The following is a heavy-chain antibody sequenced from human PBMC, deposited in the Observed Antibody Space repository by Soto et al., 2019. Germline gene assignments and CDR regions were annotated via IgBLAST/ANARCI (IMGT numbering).Heavy chain of an antibody. Sequence: PSETXSLTCTVSGGSISSSSYYWGWIRQPPGKGLEWIGSIYYSGSTYYNPSLKSRVTISVDTSKNQFSLKLSSVTAADTAVYYCTEIPDYYYYGMDVWGQGTTVTVSS. CDR2: IYYSGST. J-gene: IGHJ6*02. CDR3: TEIPDYYYYGMDV. V-gene: IGHV4-39*01. CDR1: GGSISSSSYY.